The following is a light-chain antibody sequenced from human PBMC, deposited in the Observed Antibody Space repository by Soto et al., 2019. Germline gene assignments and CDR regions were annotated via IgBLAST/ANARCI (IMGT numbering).Light chain of an antibody. Sequence: EIVMTQSAATLSVSPGERATLSCRASRSVSSSYLSWYQQKPGQAPRLLIYGASTRATGIPARFSGSGSGTDFTLTISSLQPEDFAVYYCQQDYNLFTFGGGTKVDIK. J-gene: IGKJ4*01. V-gene: IGKV3D-7*01. CDR3: QQDYNLFT. CDR1: RSVSSSY. CDR2: GAS.